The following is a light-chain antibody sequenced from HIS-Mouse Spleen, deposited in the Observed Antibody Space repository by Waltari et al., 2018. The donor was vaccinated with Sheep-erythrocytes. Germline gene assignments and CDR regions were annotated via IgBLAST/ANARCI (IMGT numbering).Light chain of an antibody. J-gene: IGLJ3*02. CDR1: SSDVGCYND. CDR3: CSYAGSYTFWV. Sequence: QSALTQPRSVSGSPGQSVTISCTGTSSDVGCYNDGPCDQQHPGKAPKLMIYDVSKRPSGVPDRFSGSKSGNTASLTISGLQAEDEADYYCCSYAGSYTFWVFGGGTKLTVL. CDR2: DVS. V-gene: IGLV2-11*01.